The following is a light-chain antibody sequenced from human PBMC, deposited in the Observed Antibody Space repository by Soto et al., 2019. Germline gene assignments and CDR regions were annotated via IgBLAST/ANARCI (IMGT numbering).Light chain of an antibody. J-gene: IGKJ1*01. V-gene: IGKV3-20*01. CDR1: QSVSNNY. CDR2: GAS. CDR3: QQYGSSGT. Sequence: EIVLTQSPGTRSRSPGERATLSCGASQSVSNNYLAWYQQKPGQAPRLLIYGASNRATGIPDRFSGSGSGTDFTLTISRLEPEDFAVYYCQQYGSSGTFGQGTKVDIK.